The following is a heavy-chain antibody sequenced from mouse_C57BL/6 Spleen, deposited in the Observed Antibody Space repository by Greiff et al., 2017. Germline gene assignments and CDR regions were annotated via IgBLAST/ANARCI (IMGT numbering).Heavy chain of an antibody. Sequence: QVQLQQPGAELVKPGASVKLSCKASGYTFTSYWMHWVKQRPGQGLEWIGMIHPNSGSTNYNEKFKSKATLTVDKSSGTAYMQLSSLTSEDSAVYYCAREYYGLRAYWGQGTLVTVSA. CDR3: AREYYGLRAY. V-gene: IGHV1-64*01. D-gene: IGHD1-1*01. J-gene: IGHJ3*01. CDR2: IHPNSGST. CDR1: GYTFTSYW.